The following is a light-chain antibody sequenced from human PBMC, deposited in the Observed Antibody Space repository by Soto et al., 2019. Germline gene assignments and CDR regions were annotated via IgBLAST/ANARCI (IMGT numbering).Light chain of an antibody. V-gene: IGKV3-20*01. Sequence: IVLTQSPGTLSLSPGERATLFCSASQSVATSQLAWYQQKPGQAPRLLIGASSRATGVPDRFIASGSGTDFTLTISRLEPEDFAVYYCQQFASPPRTFGRGTKVDIK. CDR1: QSVATSQ. J-gene: IGKJ1*01. CDR2: GAS. CDR3: QQFASPPRT.